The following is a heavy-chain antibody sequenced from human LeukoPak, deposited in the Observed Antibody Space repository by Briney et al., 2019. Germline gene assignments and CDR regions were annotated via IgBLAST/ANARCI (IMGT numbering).Heavy chain of an antibody. J-gene: IGHJ5*02. Sequence: GGSLRLSCAASGFTVSSNYMSWVRQAPGKGLEWVSVIYSGGSTYYADSVKGRFTISRDNSKNTLYLQMNSLRAEDTAVYYCARGYSDYRFDPWGQGTLVTVSS. CDR3: ARGYSDYRFDP. CDR2: IYSGGST. CDR1: GFTVSSNY. D-gene: IGHD4-11*01. V-gene: IGHV3-66*01.